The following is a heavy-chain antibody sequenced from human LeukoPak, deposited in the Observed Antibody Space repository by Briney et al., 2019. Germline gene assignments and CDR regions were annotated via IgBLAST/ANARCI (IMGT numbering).Heavy chain of an antibody. CDR1: GGSISSYY. CDR2: IYHSGST. Sequence: SETLSLTCTVSGGSISSYYWSWIRQPPGKGLEWIGYIYHSGSTYYNPSLKSRVTISVDRSKNQFSLKLSSVTAADTAVYYCARGRTDGMDVWGQGTTVTVSS. CDR3: ARGRTDGMDV. V-gene: IGHV4-59*12. J-gene: IGHJ6*02.